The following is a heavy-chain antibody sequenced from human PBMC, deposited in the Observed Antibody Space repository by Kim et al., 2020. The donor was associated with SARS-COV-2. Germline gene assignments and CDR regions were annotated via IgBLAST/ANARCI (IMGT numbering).Heavy chain of an antibody. J-gene: IGHJ6*02. CDR3: AKGAYCSGGSCYPDYYGMDV. D-gene: IGHD2-15*01. Sequence: GGSLRLSCAASGFTFSSYAMSWVRQAPGKGLEWVSAISGSGGSTYYADSVKGRFTISRDNSKNTLYLQMNSLRAEDTAVYYCAKGAYCSGGSCYPDYYGMDVWGQGTTVTVSS. CDR1: GFTFSSYA. V-gene: IGHV3-23*01. CDR2: ISGSGGST.